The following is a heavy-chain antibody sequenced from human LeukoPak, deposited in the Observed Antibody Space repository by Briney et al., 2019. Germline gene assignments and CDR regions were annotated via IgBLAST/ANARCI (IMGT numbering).Heavy chain of an antibody. CDR2: IKSKTDGGTT. D-gene: IGHD1-1*01. J-gene: IGHJ6*03. CDR3: TTAFNWLYYYMDV. CDR1: GFTFSSYE. V-gene: IGHV3-15*01. Sequence: PGGSLRLSCAASGFTFSSYEMNWVRQAPGKGLEWVGRIKSKTDGGTTDYAAPVKGRFTISRDDSKNTPYLQMNSLKTEDPAVYYCTTAFNWLYYYMDVWGKGTTVTISS.